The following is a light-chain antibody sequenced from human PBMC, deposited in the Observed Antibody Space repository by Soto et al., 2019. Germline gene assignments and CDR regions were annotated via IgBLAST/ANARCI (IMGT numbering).Light chain of an antibody. CDR3: QHYNSYSEA. Sequence: QLTQSPSSLSASVGDRVTITFRASQGISSNLAWYQQKPGRAPKLLIFGASTLQSGVPSRFSGSGSGTEFTLTISSLQPDDFATYYCQHYNSYSEAFGQGTKVDIK. J-gene: IGKJ1*01. CDR1: QGISSN. V-gene: IGKV1-9*01. CDR2: GAS.